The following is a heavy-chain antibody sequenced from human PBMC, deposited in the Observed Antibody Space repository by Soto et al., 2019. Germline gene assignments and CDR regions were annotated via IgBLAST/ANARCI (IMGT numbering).Heavy chain of an antibody. CDR1: GYTFTSYG. V-gene: IGHV1-18*01. Sequence: ASVKVSCKASGYTFTSYGISWVRQAPGQGLEWMGWISAYNGNTNYAQKLQGRVTMTTDTSTSTAYMELRSLRSDDTAVYYCARPQVTTYYYYYYGMDVWGQGTTVTVSS. CDR3: ARPQVTTYYYYYYGMDV. J-gene: IGHJ6*02. D-gene: IGHD4-17*01. CDR2: ISAYNGNT.